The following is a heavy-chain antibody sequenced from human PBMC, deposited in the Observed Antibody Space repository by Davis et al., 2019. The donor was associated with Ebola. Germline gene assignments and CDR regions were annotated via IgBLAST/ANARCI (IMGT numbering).Heavy chain of an antibody. J-gene: IGHJ3*02. D-gene: IGHD3-22*01. V-gene: IGHV3-30-3*01. Sequence: LSLTCAVYGGSFSGYYWSWVRQAPGKGLEWVAVISYDGSNKYYADSVKGRFTISRDNSKNTLYLQMNSLRAEDTAVYYCARDQTGGMIVWGAFDIWGQGTMVTVSS. CDR3: ARDQTGGMIVWGAFDI. CDR1: GGSFSGYY. CDR2: ISYDGSNK.